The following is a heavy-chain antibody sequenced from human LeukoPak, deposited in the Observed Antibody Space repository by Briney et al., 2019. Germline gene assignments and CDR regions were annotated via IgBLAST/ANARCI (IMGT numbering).Heavy chain of an antibody. Sequence: GGSLRLSCAASGFTFSSYSMHWVRQAPGKGLEWVSSIGTSGSNIYYADSVKGRFTISRDNAKNSLYLQMDSLRAEDTAVYYCARDFNGYHDYWGQGTLVTVSS. J-gene: IGHJ4*02. D-gene: IGHD5-18*01. V-gene: IGHV3-21*04. CDR1: GFTFSSYS. CDR3: ARDFNGYHDY. CDR2: IGTSGSNI.